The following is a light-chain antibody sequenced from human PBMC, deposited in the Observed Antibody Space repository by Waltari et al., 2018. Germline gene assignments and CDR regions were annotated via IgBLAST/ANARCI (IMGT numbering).Light chain of an antibody. V-gene: IGLV4-69*01. CDR1: SGHSSHV. J-gene: IGLJ3*02. CDR3: ETGGHGTWV. CDR2: VNSDGSH. Sequence: QLVVTQSPSASAPLGASVKLTCTLSSGHSSHVIAWLQQRPEKGPRYWLKVNSDGSHSKGDEIPDRFSGSSSEAERYLTISSLQSDDEADYYCETGGHGTWVFGGGTKLTVL.